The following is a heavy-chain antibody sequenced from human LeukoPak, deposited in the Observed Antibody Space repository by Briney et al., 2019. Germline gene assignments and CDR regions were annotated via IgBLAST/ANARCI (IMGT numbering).Heavy chain of an antibody. CDR3: ARDGGYFDY. CDR2: INPNSGGT. Sequence: GASVKVSCKASGYTFTGYYIHWVRQAPGQGLEWMGWINPNSGGTTYAQKFQGRVTMTRDTSISTAYMELSRLRSDDTAVYYCARDGGYFDYWGRGTLVTVSS. V-gene: IGHV1-2*02. J-gene: IGHJ4*02. CDR1: GYTFTGYY.